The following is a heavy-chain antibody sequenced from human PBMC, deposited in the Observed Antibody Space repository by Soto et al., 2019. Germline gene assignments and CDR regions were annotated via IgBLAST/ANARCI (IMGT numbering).Heavy chain of an antibody. CDR2: IYPGDSDT. J-gene: IGHJ6*02. Sequence: GESLKISCKGSGYSFTSYWIGWVRQMPGKGLEWMGIIYPGDSDTRYSPSFQGQVTISADKSISTAYLQWSSLKASDTAMYYCARQDGYNWNDVYYYGMDVWGQGTTVTVSS. CDR3: ARQDGYNWNDVYYYGMDV. D-gene: IGHD1-1*01. CDR1: GYSFTSYW. V-gene: IGHV5-51*01.